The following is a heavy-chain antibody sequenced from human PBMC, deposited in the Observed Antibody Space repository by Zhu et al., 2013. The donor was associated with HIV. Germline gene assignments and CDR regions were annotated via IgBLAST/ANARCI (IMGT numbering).Heavy chain of an antibody. CDR3: ARDSTGWYSFDY. CDR1: GYTFTRHG. CDR2: INPNSGGT. V-gene: IGHV1-2*02. Sequence: QLRQSGNEVKKPGASVKVSCTASGYTFTRHGITWVRQAPGQGLEWMGWINPNSGGTNYAQKFQGRVTMTRDTSISTAYMELTRLNSDDTAIYYCARDSTGWYSFDYWGQGTLVTVSS. J-gene: IGHJ4*02. D-gene: IGHD6-19*01.